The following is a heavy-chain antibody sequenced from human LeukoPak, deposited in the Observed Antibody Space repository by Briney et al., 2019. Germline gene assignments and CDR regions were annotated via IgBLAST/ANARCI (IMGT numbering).Heavy chain of an antibody. CDR3: ARDRGDFDY. D-gene: IGHD3-10*01. V-gene: IGHV1-18*01. CDR1: GYIFAHNG. J-gene: IGHJ4*02. Sequence: ASVQVSCKTSGYIFAHNGISWVRQAPGQGPEWMGWISAYNGDTNYAQKLQGRVTMTTDTSTSTAYMELRSLRSDDTAVYYCARDRGDFDYWGQGTLVTVSS. CDR2: ISAYNGDT.